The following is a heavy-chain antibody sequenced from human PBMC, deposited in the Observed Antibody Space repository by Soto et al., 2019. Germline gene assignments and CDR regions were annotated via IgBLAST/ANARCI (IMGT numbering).Heavy chain of an antibody. CDR3: ARRNYDSNGFDY. Sequence: SETLSLTCTVSGGSISSGDYYWSWIRQPPGKGLEWIGYIYYSGSTYYNPSLKSRVTISVDTSKNQFSLKLSSVTAADTAVYYCARRNYDSNGFDYWGQGTLVTVSS. D-gene: IGHD3-22*01. CDR1: GGSISSGDYY. V-gene: IGHV4-30-4*01. J-gene: IGHJ4*02. CDR2: IYYSGST.